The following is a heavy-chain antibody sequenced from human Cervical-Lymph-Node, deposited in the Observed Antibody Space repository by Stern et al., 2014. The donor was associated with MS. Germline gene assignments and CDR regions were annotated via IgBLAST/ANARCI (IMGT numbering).Heavy chain of an antibody. CDR2: IYYSEST. D-gene: IGHD6-6*01. V-gene: IGHV4-39*01. Sequence: QLVESGPGLVKPSETLSLTCTVSGGSISSSSYYWGWIRQPPGKGLEWIGIIYYSESTYYNPSLQRRVTISVDPSKNQFSLKVSFVTAADTAVYYCARRVYSSSDFDYWGQGTLVTVSS. CDR1: GGSISSSSYY. CDR3: ARRVYSSSDFDY. J-gene: IGHJ4*02.